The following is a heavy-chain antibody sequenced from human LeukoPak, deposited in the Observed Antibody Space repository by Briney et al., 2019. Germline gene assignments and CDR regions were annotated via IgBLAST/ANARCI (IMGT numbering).Heavy chain of an antibody. V-gene: IGHV3-23*01. CDR2: ISGSGGST. Sequence: PGGSLRLSCAASGFTLSGYAMSWVRQAPGKGLEWVSAISGSGGSTYYADSVKGRFTISRDNSKNTLYLQMNSLRAEDTAVYYCAKIRTLDYYDSSGFDYWGQGTLVTVSS. CDR1: GFTLSGYA. J-gene: IGHJ4*02. CDR3: AKIRTLDYYDSSGFDY. D-gene: IGHD3-22*01.